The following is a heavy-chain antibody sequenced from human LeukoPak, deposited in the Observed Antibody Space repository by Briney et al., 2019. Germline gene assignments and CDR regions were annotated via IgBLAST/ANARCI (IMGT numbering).Heavy chain of an antibody. CDR3: ATLNWDDGEVSGFDH. Sequence: GGSLRLSCTASGFSFRNTWMSWVRQAPGKGLEWVANIKKDETETYYADSVKGRFTISRDNAKRSLYLQMNVLRVEDTAVYYCATLNWDDGEVSGFDHWGQGITVTVSS. V-gene: IGHV3-7*01. CDR1: GFSFRNTW. D-gene: IGHD1-26*01. CDR2: IKKDETET. J-gene: IGHJ5*02.